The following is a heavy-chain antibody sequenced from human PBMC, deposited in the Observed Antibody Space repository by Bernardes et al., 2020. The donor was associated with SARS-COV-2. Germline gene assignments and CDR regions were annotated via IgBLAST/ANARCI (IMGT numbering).Heavy chain of an antibody. J-gene: IGHJ3*02. V-gene: IGHV4-59*11. D-gene: IGHD3-10*01. Sequence: SETLSLTCIVSGGSISSHYWSWIRQPPGKGLEWFGYIYYSRSTNYNPSLKSRITISVDRSKTQFSLKLSPVTAADTAVYYCARSDSSGLIGFLGAFDIWGQGTMVTVSS. CDR1: GGSISSHY. CDR3: ARSDSSGLIGFLGAFDI. CDR2: IYYSRST.